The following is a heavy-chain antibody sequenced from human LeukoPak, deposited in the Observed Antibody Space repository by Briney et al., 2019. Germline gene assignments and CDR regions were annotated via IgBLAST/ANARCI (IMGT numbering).Heavy chain of an antibody. CDR3: AKDLIAAAGGYYYYYYMDV. CDR2: IRYDGSNK. CDR1: GFTFSSYG. J-gene: IGHJ6*03. D-gene: IGHD6-13*01. V-gene: IGHV3-30*02. Sequence: PGGSLRLSCAASGFTFSSYGMHWVRQAPGKGLEWVAFIRYDGSNKYYADSVKGRFTISRDNSKNTLYLQMNSLRAEDTAVYYCAKDLIAAAGGYYYYYYMDVWGKGTTVTVSS.